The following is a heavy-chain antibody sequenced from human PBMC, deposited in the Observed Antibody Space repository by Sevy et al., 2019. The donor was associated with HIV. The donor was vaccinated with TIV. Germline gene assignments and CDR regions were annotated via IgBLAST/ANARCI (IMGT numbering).Heavy chain of an antibody. J-gene: IGHJ4*02. CDR1: GFTFSSYS. V-gene: IGHV3-48*02. D-gene: IGHD6-13*01. CDR2: ISSSSSTI. Sequence: GGSLRLPCAASGFTFSSYSMNWVRQAPGKGLEWVSYISSSSSTIYYADSVKGRFTISRDNAKNSLYLQMNSLRDEDTAVYYCARVESSSWSSFDYWGQGTLVTVSS. CDR3: ARVESSSWSSFDY.